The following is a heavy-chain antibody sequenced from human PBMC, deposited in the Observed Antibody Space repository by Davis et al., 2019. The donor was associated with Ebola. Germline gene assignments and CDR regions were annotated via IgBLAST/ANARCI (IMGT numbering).Heavy chain of an antibody. V-gene: IGHV4-39*07. CDR1: GGSISSYY. D-gene: IGHD2-2*01. CDR3: ARGPRGYCSSTSCSIPYYYYGMDV. CDR2: IYYSGST. Sequence: SETLSLTCTVSGGSISSYYWGWIRQPPGKGLEWIGSIYYSGSTNYNPSLKSRVTISVDKSKNQFSLKLSSVTAADTAVYYCARGPRGYCSSTSCSIPYYYYGMDVWGQGTTVTVSS. J-gene: IGHJ6*02.